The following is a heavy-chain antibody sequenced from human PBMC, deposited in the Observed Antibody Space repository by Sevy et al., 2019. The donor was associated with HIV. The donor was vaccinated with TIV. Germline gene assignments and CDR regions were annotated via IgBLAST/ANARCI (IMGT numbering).Heavy chain of an antibody. CDR3: AREGCTKPHDY. J-gene: IGHJ4*02. D-gene: IGHD2-8*01. CDR2: LSFGCGEI. Sequence: GGSLRLSCAASGFTFSKYSMSWVRQPPGKGLGWVSTLSFGCGEINYADSVKGRFPISRDNSKSSGYLQMNNLRPEDTAVYYCAREGCTKPHDYWGQGTLVTVSS. V-gene: IGHV3-23*01. CDR1: GFTFSKYS.